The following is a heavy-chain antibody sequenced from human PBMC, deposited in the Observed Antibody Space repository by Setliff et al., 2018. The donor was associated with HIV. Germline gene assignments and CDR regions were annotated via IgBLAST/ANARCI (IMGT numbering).Heavy chain of an antibody. D-gene: IGHD2-15*01. CDR1: GGTFSSYA. CDR3: ALPYCGGGNCWSSASLPPAGWFDP. V-gene: IGHV1-69*05. J-gene: IGHJ5*02. Sequence: SVKVSCKASGGTFSSYAISWVRQAPGQGLEWMGGIIPMYGVTNYAQKFQGRVTITTDESTSTAYMELSSLRSEDTAVYYCALPYCGGGNCWSSASLPPAGWFDPWGQGTLVTVSS. CDR2: IIPMYGVT.